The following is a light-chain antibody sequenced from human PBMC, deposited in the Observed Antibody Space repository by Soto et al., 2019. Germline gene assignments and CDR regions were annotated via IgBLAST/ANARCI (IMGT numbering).Light chain of an antibody. J-gene: IGKJ2*01. Sequence: DIQMTQSPSSLSASVGDRVTITCRASQGISTYLAWYQQKPGKVPQILISAASAVHSGVPSRFSGSGSGTDFTLTSSSLQHEDVATYYCQQSYSAPYTFGQGTTLEIK. CDR2: AAS. CDR3: QQSYSAPYT. CDR1: QGISTY. V-gene: IGKV1-27*01.